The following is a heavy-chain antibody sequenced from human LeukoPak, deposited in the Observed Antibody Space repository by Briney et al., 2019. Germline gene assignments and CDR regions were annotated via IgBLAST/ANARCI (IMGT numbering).Heavy chain of an antibody. V-gene: IGHV1-2*02. Sequence: GASVKVSCKASGYTFTGYYMHWVRQAPGQGLVWMGWINPNSGGTNYAQKFQGRVTMTRDTSISTVYMELSRLKSDDTAVYHCAREFLTDGYPREDCFDSWGQGTLVTVSS. CDR1: GYTFTGYY. CDR2: INPNSGGT. CDR3: AREFLTDGYPREDCFDS. J-gene: IGHJ5*01. D-gene: IGHD5-24*01.